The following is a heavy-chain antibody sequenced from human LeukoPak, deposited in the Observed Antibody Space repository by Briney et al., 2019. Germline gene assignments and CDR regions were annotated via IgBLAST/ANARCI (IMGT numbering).Heavy chain of an antibody. J-gene: IGHJ4*02. CDR1: GFILSNYV. Sequence: GGSLRLSCAASGFILSNYVMTWVRQAPGKGLEWVSSISGSGGSTYYTDSVKGRFTISRDDSKNTLFLQMTSLRAEDTAVYSCAVGGSLPAFWGQGTLVTVSS. CDR3: AVGGSLPAF. V-gene: IGHV3-23*01. CDR2: ISGSGGST. D-gene: IGHD1-26*01.